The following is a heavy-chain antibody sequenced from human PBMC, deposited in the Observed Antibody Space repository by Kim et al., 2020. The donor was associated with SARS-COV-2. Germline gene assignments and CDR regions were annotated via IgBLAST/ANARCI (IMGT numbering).Heavy chain of an antibody. J-gene: IGHJ3*02. Sequence: GGSLRLSCATSGFTFSACDMNWVRQAPGKGLEWVSVISNSSTTIYYAYSVEGRFTISRDNAKNSLFLQMNSLRDEDTALYYCVRDRMGGAFDMWGQGTIVTVSS. CDR1: GFTFSACD. V-gene: IGHV3-48*02. CDR2: ISNSSTTI. D-gene: IGHD3-16*01. CDR3: VRDRMGGAFDM.